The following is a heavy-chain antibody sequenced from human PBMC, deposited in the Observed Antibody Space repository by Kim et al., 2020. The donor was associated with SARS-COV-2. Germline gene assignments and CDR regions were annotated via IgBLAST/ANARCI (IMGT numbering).Heavy chain of an antibody. CDR1: GFTFSSYA. Sequence: GGSLRLSCAASGFTFSSYAMSWVRQAPGKGLEWVSAISGSGGSTYYADSVKGRFTISRDNSKNTLYLQMNSLRAEDTAVYYCAKDYYDSRRRGRDAFDIWGQGTMVTVSS. D-gene: IGHD3-22*01. CDR2: ISGSGGST. V-gene: IGHV3-23*01. J-gene: IGHJ3*02. CDR3: AKDYYDSRRRGRDAFDI.